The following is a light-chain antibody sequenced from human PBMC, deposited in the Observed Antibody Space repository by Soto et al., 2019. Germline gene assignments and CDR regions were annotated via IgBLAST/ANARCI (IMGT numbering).Light chain of an antibody. CDR3: QQANIFRYS. Sequence: DIQMTQSPSSVSASVGGRVTITCRASQGISSWLAWYQQKPGKAPKLLISAASSLQSGVPSRFSGSGSGTDFTPTISSLQPEEFAASYCQQANIFRYSFGPGTKVDIK. V-gene: IGKV1-12*01. J-gene: IGKJ3*01. CDR2: AAS. CDR1: QGISSW.